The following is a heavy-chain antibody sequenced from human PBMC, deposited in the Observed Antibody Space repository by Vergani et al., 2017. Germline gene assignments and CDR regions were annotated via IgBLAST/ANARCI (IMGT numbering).Heavy chain of an antibody. D-gene: IGHD3-9*01. J-gene: IGHJ6*03. CDR2: IIPIFGTA. V-gene: IGHV1-69*01. CDR3: ARDRADYDILTGYLNYYYYYMDV. CDR1: GGTFSSYA. Sequence: QVQLVQSGAEVKKPGSSVKVSCKASGGTFSSYAISWVRQAPGQGLEWMGGIIPIFGTANYAQKFQGRVTITADESTSTAYMELSRLRSEDTAVYYCARDRADYDILTGYLNYYYYYMDVWGKXP.